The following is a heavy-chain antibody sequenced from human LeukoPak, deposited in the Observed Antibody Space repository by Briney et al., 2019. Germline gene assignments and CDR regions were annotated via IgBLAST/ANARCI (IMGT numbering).Heavy chain of an antibody. D-gene: IGHD3-22*01. Sequence: SETLSLTCTVSAGSISISSYYWDWLRQPPGKGLEWIGRTYYSGSTYYNPSLKSRVTISVATSKNQFSLKLSSVTAADTAVYYCAREPMIVGVTEDAYYMDVWGKGTTITVSS. CDR2: TYYSGST. V-gene: IGHV4-39*07. CDR3: AREPMIVGVTEDAYYMDV. J-gene: IGHJ6*03. CDR1: AGSISISSYY.